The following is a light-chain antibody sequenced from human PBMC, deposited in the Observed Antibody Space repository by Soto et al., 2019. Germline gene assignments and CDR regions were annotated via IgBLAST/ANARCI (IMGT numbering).Light chain of an antibody. J-gene: IGKJ1*01. CDR3: QQGYSPPWT. Sequence: DIQMTQSPSSLSASVGDRVTITCRASQSISTYLHWYQQKAGKAPHLLIYAASNLQSGVPSRFSGSGSGTDFTLTINSLQPEDFATYYCQQGYSPPWTFGQGTKVDIK. CDR2: AAS. V-gene: IGKV1-39*01. CDR1: QSISTY.